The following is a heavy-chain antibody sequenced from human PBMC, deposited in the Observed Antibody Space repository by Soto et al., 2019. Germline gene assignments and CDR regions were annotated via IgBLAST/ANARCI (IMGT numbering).Heavy chain of an antibody. J-gene: IGHJ4*02. CDR2: ISSSTI. D-gene: IGHD3-9*01. V-gene: IGHV3-48*01. CDR3: ARDWDDILILGY. Sequence: EVPLVESGGGLVQPGGSLRLSCAASGFTFSSYSMNWVRQAPGKGLEWVSYISSSTIYYADSVKGRFTISRDNAKNSLYLQMNSLRAEDTALYYCARDWDDILILGYWGQGTLVTVSS. CDR1: GFTFSSYS.